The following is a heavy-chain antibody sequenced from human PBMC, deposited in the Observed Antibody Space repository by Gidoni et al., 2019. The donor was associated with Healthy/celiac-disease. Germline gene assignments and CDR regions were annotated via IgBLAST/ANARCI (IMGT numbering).Heavy chain of an antibody. D-gene: IGHD5-18*01. V-gene: IGHV3-15*01. CDR2: IKSKTDGGTT. Sequence: LVESGGGLVKPGGSLRLPCEASGFTSSHAWMSWVRQAPGKGLEWVGRIKSKTDGGTTDYAAPVKGRFTISRDDSKNTLYLQMNSLKTEDTAVYYCTTYKGIQLWPSYLYFDLWGRGTLVTVSS. CDR3: TTYKGIQLWPSYLYFDL. J-gene: IGHJ2*01. CDR1: GFTSSHAW.